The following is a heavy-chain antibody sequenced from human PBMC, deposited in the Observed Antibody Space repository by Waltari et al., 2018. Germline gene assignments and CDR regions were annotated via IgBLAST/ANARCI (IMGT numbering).Heavy chain of an antibody. V-gene: IGHV4-39*07. J-gene: IGHJ3*01. CDR3: ARETQMAAFGV. CDR1: GDSIHDRSYY. Sequence: QLQLQEPGPGLLKASETLSLICSVSGDSIHDRSYYWSWIRLPPGKGLGWIGTIFYSGSSFPNPSLKSRVSNSLDASKNQVSLRLNSLTAADTAVYYCARETQMAAFGVWGQGTMVAVSS. CDR2: IFYSGSS.